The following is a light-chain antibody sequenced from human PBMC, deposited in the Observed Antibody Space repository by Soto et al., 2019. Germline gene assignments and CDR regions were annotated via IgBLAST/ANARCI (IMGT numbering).Light chain of an antibody. CDR3: QQYGGSSWT. CDR2: GAS. Sequence: EIVLSQSPGTLSLSPGERATLSCKASQSVSSSYLAWYQQKPGQAPRLLIYGASSRATCIPDRFSGSGSGTDFTLAISRLEPEDFAVYYCQQYGGSSWTFGQGTKVEIK. CDR1: QSVSSSY. J-gene: IGKJ1*01. V-gene: IGKV3-20*01.